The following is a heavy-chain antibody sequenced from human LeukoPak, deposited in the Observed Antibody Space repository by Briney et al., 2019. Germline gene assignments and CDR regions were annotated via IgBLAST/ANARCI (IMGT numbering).Heavy chain of an antibody. D-gene: IGHD2-2*01. CDR2: IYYSGST. J-gene: IGHJ5*02. V-gene: IGHV4-31*03. CDR1: RGSLSSGGSY. CDR3: ARAPVATAGAVWVDP. Sequence: SQTLSLTCLVSRGSLSSGGSYCSCIRQHPGKGLEWIGYIYYSGSTYYNPSLKSRVTISVYTSKNQFSLMLSSVTAADTAVYYCARAPVATAGAVWVDPWGQGTLVTVSS.